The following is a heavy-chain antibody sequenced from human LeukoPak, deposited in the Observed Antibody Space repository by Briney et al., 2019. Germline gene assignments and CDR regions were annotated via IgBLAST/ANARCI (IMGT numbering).Heavy chain of an antibody. CDR2: ISSSSSYI. V-gene: IGHV3-21*04. CDR3: ARKIVVGAFDI. J-gene: IGHJ3*02. CDR1: GFTFSSYS. D-gene: IGHD3-22*01. Sequence: PGGSLRLSCAASGFTFSSYSMNWVRQAPGKGLEWVSSISSSSSYIYYADSVKGRFTISRDNSKNTLYLQMISLRAEDTAVYYCARKIVVGAFDIWGQGTMVTVSS.